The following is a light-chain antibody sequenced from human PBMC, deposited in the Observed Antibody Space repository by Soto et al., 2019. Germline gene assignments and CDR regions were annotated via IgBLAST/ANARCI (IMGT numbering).Light chain of an antibody. CDR2: DAT. Sequence: IVLTQSPATLSLSPGERATLSCRASQTVSRYLAWYQQKPGQAPRLLIYDATNRATGIPARFSGSGSGTDFTLTISSLEPEDFAVYYCQQRSNWPPSWTFGQGTKVDNK. J-gene: IGKJ1*01. V-gene: IGKV3-11*01. CDR3: QQRSNWPPSWT. CDR1: QTVSRY.